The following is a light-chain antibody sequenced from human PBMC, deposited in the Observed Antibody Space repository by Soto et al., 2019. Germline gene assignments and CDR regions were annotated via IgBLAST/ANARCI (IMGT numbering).Light chain of an antibody. J-gene: IGLJ2*01. CDR1: SSNIGSNT. Sequence: QSVLTQPPSASGTPGQRVTISCSGSSSNIGSNTVNWYQQLPGTAPKLLIYINNHRPSGVPDRFSGSKSGTSASLAISGLQSEDEADYYCVAWDDSLNGHVVFGGWTQLTV. V-gene: IGLV1-44*01. CDR2: INN. CDR3: VAWDDSLNGHVV.